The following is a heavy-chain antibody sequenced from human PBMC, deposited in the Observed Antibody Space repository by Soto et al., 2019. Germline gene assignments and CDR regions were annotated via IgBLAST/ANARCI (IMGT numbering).Heavy chain of an antibody. J-gene: IGHJ4*02. CDR2: MKSKTDGGTT. Sequence: PGGSLRRSCAASGFTFSNAWMSWVRQAPRKGQEWVGRMKSKTDGGTTGYAAPVKGRFTISRDDSKNTLYLQMNSLKTEETAVYYCTTDTLWYNWNYGAGYWGQGTLVTVSS. CDR3: TTDTLWYNWNYGAGY. CDR1: GFTFSNAW. D-gene: IGHD1-7*01. V-gene: IGHV3-15*01.